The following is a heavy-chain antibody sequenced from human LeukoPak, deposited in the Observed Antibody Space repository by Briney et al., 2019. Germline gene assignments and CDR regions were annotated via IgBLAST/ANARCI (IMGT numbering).Heavy chain of an antibody. D-gene: IGHD5-12*01. CDR1: GYSISSGYY. CDR2: IYHSGST. J-gene: IGHJ6*03. CDR3: ASCSGYGRRMYYYYMDV. Sequence: SETLSLTCTVSGYSISSGYYWGWIRQPPGKGLEWIGSIYHSGSTYYNPSLKSRVTISVDTSKNQYSLKLSSVTAADTAVYYCASCSGYGRRMYYYYMDVWGKGTTVTVSS. V-gene: IGHV4-38-2*02.